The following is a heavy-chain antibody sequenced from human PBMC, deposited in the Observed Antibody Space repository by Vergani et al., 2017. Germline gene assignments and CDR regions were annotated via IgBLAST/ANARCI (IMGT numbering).Heavy chain of an antibody. J-gene: IGHJ4*02. CDR3: ARDHQDYGDYYFDY. V-gene: IGHV4-39*07. CDR1: GGSISSSSYY. CDR2: IYYSGST. D-gene: IGHD4-17*01. Sequence: QLQLQESGPGLVKPSETLSLTCTVSGGSISSSSYYWGWIRQPPGKGMEWIGSIYYSGSTYYNPSLKSRVTISVDTSKNQFSLKLSSVTAADTAVYYCARDHQDYGDYYFDYWGQGTLVTVSS.